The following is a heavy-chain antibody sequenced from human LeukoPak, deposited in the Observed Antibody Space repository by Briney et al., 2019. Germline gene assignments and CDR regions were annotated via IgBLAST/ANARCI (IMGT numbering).Heavy chain of an antibody. Sequence: PGGSLRLSCAASGFTFSSYEMNWVRQAPGKVLEWVAHISSSGDTIFYADSMKGRFTISRDNAKNSLYLQMNSLRAEDTAVYYCARNANYDILTGYYTNSHFDYWGQGTLVTVSS. D-gene: IGHD3-9*01. V-gene: IGHV3-48*03. J-gene: IGHJ4*02. CDR2: ISSSGDTI. CDR1: GFTFSSYE. CDR3: ARNANYDILTGYYTNSHFDY.